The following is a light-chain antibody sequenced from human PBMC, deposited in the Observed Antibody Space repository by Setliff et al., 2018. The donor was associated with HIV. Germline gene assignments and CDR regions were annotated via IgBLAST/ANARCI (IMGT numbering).Light chain of an antibody. V-gene: IGKV1-33*01. CDR3: QQYDNVPIT. Sequence: DIQMTQSPSSLSAYVGDTVTITCQASQDISNYLNWYQQKPGKAPRLLIYDGSKLQAGIPSRFGGRVSGTHFTFVISRLQPEDVGTYYCQQYDNVPITFGQGTKMDIK. CDR2: DGS. J-gene: IGKJ2*01. CDR1: QDISNY.